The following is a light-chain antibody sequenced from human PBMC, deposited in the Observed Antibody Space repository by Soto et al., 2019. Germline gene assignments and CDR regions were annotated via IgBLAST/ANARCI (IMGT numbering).Light chain of an antibody. J-gene: IGLJ3*02. CDR3: TSYTTSSPYLV. CDR1: SSDVGGYNY. V-gene: IGLV2-14*03. CDR2: DVT. Sequence: QSALTQPASVSGSPGQSITISCTGTSSDVGGYNYVSWYQHHPGKAPKLMIYDVTNRPSGVSNRFSGSKSGNTASLTISGLQADYDADYYCTSYTTSSPYLVFGGGTKLTVL.